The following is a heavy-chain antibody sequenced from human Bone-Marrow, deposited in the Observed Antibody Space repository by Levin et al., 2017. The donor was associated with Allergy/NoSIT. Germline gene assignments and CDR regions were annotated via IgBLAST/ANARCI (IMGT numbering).Heavy chain of an antibody. V-gene: IGHV4-39*01. CDR2: IYYSGST. Sequence: KPSETLSLTCTVSGGSISSSSYYWGWIRQPPGKGLEWIGSIYYSGSTYYNPSLKSRVTISVDTSKNQFSLKLSSVTAADTAVYYCARHALRYSGYDWGFYFDYWGQGTLVTVSS. CDR3: ARHALRYSGYDWGFYFDY. D-gene: IGHD5-12*01. CDR1: GGSISSSSYY. J-gene: IGHJ4*02.